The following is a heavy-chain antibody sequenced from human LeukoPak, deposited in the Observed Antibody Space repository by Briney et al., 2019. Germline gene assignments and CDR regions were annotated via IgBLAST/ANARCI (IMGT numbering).Heavy chain of an antibody. Sequence: PSETLSLTCTVSGGSISSYYWSWIRQPAGKGLEWIGRIYSTGSTNYNPSLKSRVTMSVDTSKNQFSLRLRSVTAADTAAYYCARQIASAGTAGFDSWGQGALVTVSS. CDR1: GGSISSYY. D-gene: IGHD6-13*01. CDR3: ARQIASAGTAGFDS. J-gene: IGHJ4*02. CDR2: IYSTGST. V-gene: IGHV4-4*07.